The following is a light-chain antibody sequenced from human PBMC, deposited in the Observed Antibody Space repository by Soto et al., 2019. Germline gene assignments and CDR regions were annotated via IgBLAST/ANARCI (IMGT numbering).Light chain of an antibody. Sequence: QSALTPPPSASGSPGQSVTISCTGTSSDVGAYTYVSWYQQYPGKAPKLMIYEVNKRPSGVPDRFSGSKSGKTASLTVSGLQPEDEGDYHCTSYAGSNIWVFGGGTKLTAL. CDR1: SSDVGAYTY. V-gene: IGLV2-8*01. J-gene: IGLJ3*02. CDR2: EVN. CDR3: TSYAGSNIWV.